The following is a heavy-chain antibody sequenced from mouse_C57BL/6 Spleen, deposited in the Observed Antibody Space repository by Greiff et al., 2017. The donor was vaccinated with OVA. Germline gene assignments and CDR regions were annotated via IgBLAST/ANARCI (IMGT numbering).Heavy chain of an antibody. CDR1: GYTFTSYW. CDR3: ARRGSKGAMDD. V-gene: IGHV1-69*01. J-gene: IGHJ4*01. CDR2: IDPSDSYT. Sequence: QVQLQQPGAELVMPGASVKLSCKASGYTFTSYWMHWVKQRPGQGLEWIGEIDPSDSYTNYNQKFKGKSTLTVDKSSSTAYMQLSSLTSEDSAVDYCARRGSKGAMDDWGQGTSVTVSS. D-gene: IGHD2-5*01.